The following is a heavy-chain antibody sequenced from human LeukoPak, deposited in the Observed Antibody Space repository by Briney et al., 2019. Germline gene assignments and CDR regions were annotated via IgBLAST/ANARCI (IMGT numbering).Heavy chain of an antibody. V-gene: IGHV3-33*01. J-gene: IGHJ4*02. CDR3: ARDPFMVRGEGEDY. Sequence: GGSLRLSCAASGFTFSSYGMHWVRQAPGKGLEWVAVIWYDGSNKYYADSVKGRFIISRDNSKNTLYLQMNSLRAEDTAVYYCARDPFMVRGEGEDYWGQGTLVTVSS. D-gene: IGHD3-10*01. CDR1: GFTFSSYG. CDR2: IWYDGSNK.